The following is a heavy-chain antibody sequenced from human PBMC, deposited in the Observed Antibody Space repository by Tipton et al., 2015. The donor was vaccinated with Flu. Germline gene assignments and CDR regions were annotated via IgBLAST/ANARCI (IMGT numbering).Heavy chain of an antibody. CDR2: VYHSGST. V-gene: IGHV4-4*02. J-gene: IGHJ4*02. CDR1: GGSISTINW. Sequence: TLSLTCTVSGGSISTINWWSWIRQTPGKGLEWIGEVYHSGSTNYNPSLKSRITISVDKSKNEFSLKLNSVTAADTAVYYCARDKTGLDGSFQYQFDYWGQGALVTVSS. CDR3: ARDKTGLDGSFQYQFDY. D-gene: IGHD2-2*01.